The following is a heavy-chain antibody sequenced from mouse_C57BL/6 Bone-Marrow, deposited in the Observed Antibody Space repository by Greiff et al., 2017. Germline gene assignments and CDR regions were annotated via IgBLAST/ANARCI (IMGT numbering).Heavy chain of an antibody. V-gene: IGHV1-81*01. J-gene: IGHJ4*01. CDR1: GYTFTSYG. Sequence: QVQLKESGAELARPGASVKLSCKASGYTFTSYGISWVKQRTGQGLEWIGEIYPRSGNTYYHEKFKGKATLTADKSSSTAYMELRSLTSEYSAVYFWASICPFYAMDYWGQGTSVTVSS. CDR3: ASICPFYAMDY. CDR2: IYPRSGNT.